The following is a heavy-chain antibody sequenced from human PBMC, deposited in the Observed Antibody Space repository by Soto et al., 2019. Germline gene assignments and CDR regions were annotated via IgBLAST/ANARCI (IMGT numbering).Heavy chain of an antibody. CDR1: GGSIRDSNYY. V-gene: IGHV4-39*01. CDR3: VGHSGLVGIAGAGLDS. CDR2: VYFSGTT. Sequence: QVQLQESGPGLGKPSATLALTCTVSGGSIRDSNYYWGWIRQSPGKALERIGCVYFSGTTYYKPSLMSQVTIPVDTSMTLFALILRFVTAIDAAVYYCVGHSGLVGIAGAGLDSWGSGARVTVSS. J-gene: IGHJ5*01. D-gene: IGHD6-19*01.